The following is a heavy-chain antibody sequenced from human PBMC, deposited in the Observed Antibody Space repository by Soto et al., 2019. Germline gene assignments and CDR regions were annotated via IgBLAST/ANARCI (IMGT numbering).Heavy chain of an antibody. CDR2: ISSSGSTM. D-gene: IGHD3-10*01. J-gene: IGHJ4*02. Sequence: QVQLVESGGGLVKPGGSLRLSCAASGFTFSDYYMSWIRQAPGKGLEWVSYISSSGSTMYYADSVQGRFTISRDNAKNSLYLQMNSLRAEDTAVYYCARDRTSGITMVRGVTPHFDYWGQGTLVTVPS. CDR1: GFTFSDYY. V-gene: IGHV3-11*01. CDR3: ARDRTSGITMVRGVTPHFDY.